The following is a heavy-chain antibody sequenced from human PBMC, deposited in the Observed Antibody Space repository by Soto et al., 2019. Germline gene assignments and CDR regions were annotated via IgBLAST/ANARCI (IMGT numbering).Heavy chain of an antibody. CDR2: IIPILGIA. V-gene: IGHV1-69*08. D-gene: IGHD2-2*01. CDR3: ARDGEYCSSTSCSPYYYMDV. Sequence: QVQLVQSGAEVKKPGSSVKVSCKASGGTFSSYTISWVRQAPGQGLEWMGRIIPILGIANYAQKFQGRVTITADNSTSTAYMELSSLRSEDTAVYYCARDGEYCSSTSCSPYYYMDVWGKGTTVTVFS. CDR1: GGTFSSYT. J-gene: IGHJ6*03.